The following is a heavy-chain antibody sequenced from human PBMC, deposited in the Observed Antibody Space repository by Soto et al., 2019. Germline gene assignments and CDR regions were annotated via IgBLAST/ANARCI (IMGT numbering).Heavy chain of an antibody. D-gene: IGHD1-26*01. V-gene: IGHV4-59*01. J-gene: IGHJ6*02. CDR1: GSIRSYY. CDR3: ARGYSTSWAPYYSGLDV. CDR2: FYYSGSA. Sequence: QGQLQESGPGLVKPSETLSLTCTVSGSIRSYYWSWIRQPPGKGLEWIGYFYYSGSAHYSPSLRSRVTIAVXXSXHXXSLKQSSVTAADTAVYYRARGYSTSWAPYYSGLDVWGPGTTVAVSS.